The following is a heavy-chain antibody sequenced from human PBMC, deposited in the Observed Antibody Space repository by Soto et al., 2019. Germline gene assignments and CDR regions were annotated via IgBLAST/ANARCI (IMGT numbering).Heavy chain of an antibody. CDR1: GFTFSSHV. Sequence: EVQLLESGGGLVQPGGSLRLSCAASGFTFSSHVMSWVRQAPGKGLEWVSGISTGGSTDYADSVKGRFTISRDNSKNTLHLQMKTLRAEDTAVYYCARSREIIASAGSFDYWGQGTLVTVSS. CDR3: ARSREIIASAGSFDY. J-gene: IGHJ4*02. V-gene: IGHV3-23*01. D-gene: IGHD6-25*01. CDR2: ISTGGST.